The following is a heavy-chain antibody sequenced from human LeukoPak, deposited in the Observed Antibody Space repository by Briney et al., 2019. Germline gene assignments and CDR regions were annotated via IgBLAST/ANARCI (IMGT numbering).Heavy chain of an antibody. CDR3: ARLGDYGDYVPPYYHYMDV. D-gene: IGHD4-17*01. Sequence: SETLSLTCAVYGGSFSSYYWSWIRQPPGKGLEWIGEIKHSGSTSYKPSLKSRVTISVDTSKNQFSLKLSSVTAADTAVYYCARLGDYGDYVPPYYHYMDVWGKGTTVSISS. J-gene: IGHJ6*03. CDR2: IKHSGST. V-gene: IGHV4-34*01. CDR1: GGSFSSYY.